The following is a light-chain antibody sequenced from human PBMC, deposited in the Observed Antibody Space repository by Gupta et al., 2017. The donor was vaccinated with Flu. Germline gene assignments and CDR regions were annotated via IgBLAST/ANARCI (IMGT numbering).Light chain of an antibody. CDR1: NRRNAY. CDR2: ARN. V-gene: IGLV3-19*01. J-gene: IGLJ2*01. Sequence: GDNRRNAYASYYQQKARQAPFLVKYARNIRPRGSPELFSRSSGGNTGSLTITEAHAEDYADYYCNSRESTDNHQAVFGGGTKLTVL. CDR3: NSRESTDNHQAV.